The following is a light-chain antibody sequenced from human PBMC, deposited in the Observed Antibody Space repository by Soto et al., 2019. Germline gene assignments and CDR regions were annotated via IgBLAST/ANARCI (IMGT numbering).Light chain of an antibody. CDR3: QQSDSIPT. V-gene: IGKV1-39*01. Sequence: DIQMTQSPSSLSASVGDRVNITCRASRSISTFLNWFQHKPGTAPKLLLYDASRLQSGVPSRFSGSASGTDVTLTNGSRRPEDVATYYCQQSDSIPTFGGGTKVEI. CDR2: DAS. J-gene: IGKJ4*02. CDR1: RSISTF.